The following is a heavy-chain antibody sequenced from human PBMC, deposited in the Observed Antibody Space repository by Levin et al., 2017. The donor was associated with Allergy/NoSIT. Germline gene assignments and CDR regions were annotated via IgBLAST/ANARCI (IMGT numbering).Heavy chain of an antibody. Sequence: GGSLRLSCAASGFTFRTFWMSWVRQAPGKGPEWVANIKQDGSDKYYVDSVEGRFTVSRDNAKSSLYLPMYSLRVEDTAVYYCASDHDWEDEYFDFWGQGTLVTVSS. CDR1: GFTFRTFW. J-gene: IGHJ4*02. CDR3: ASDHDWEDEYFDF. CDR2: IKQDGSDK. V-gene: IGHV3-7*01. D-gene: IGHD1-26*01.